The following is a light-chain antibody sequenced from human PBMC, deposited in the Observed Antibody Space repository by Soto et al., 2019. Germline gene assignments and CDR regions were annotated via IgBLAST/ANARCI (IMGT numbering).Light chain of an antibody. Sequence: DIQMTQSPSTLSASVGDRVTITCRASQSISTSLAWYQQKPGKAPKLLIYKASILESGVPSRFSGSGSGAEFTLTISSLQPDDFATYYCQQYNSYPLTFGGGTKVDIK. J-gene: IGKJ4*01. V-gene: IGKV1-5*03. CDR3: QQYNSYPLT. CDR2: KAS. CDR1: QSISTS.